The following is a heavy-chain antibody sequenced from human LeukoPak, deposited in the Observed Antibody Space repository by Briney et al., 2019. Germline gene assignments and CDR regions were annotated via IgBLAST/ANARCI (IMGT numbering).Heavy chain of an antibody. Sequence: GGSLRLSCAAAGFTFSSYGMDWVRQAPSKGLGWVAAIWYDGSNKYYADSVEGRFTISRDNSKNTLYLQMNSLRAEDTAVYYCAKIPPGGGGYNLAISGDWDYWGQGPLVTVSS. D-gene: IGHD5-24*01. CDR2: IWYDGSNK. J-gene: IGHJ4*02. CDR3: AKIPPGGGGYNLAISGDWDY. V-gene: IGHV3-33*06. CDR1: GFTFSSYG.